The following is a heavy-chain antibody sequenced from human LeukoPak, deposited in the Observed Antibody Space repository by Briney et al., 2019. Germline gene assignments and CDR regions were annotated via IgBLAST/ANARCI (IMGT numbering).Heavy chain of an antibody. CDR2: MNPSSGDT. D-gene: IGHD3-3*01. Sequence: ASVKVSCKASGYTFTNYEIMWVRQATGQGPEWMGWMNPSSGDTGYAQKFLGRGTMTRDTSISRAYMEMSGLTSEDTAVYYCARAPRQISYYYSMDVWGQGTTVTVSS. J-gene: IGHJ6*02. V-gene: IGHV1-8*01. CDR3: ARAPRQISYYYSMDV. CDR1: GYTFTNYE.